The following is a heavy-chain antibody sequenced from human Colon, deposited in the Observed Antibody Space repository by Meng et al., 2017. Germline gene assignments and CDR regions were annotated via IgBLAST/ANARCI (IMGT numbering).Heavy chain of an antibody. CDR2: ISQSGTT. CDR3: VRQGMTSYSWGY. D-gene: IGHD3-9*01. V-gene: IGHV4-39*07. Sequence: HLQLQEPGPGRAKPSAALSLACPVSRSSINIGSYYWAWVRQAPGKGLEWIGEISQSGTTYYNPSLKRRVTITGDWSKNQFSLNLNSVTAADTALYYCVRQGMTSYSWGYWGQGTLVTVSS. CDR1: RSSINIGSYY. J-gene: IGHJ4*02.